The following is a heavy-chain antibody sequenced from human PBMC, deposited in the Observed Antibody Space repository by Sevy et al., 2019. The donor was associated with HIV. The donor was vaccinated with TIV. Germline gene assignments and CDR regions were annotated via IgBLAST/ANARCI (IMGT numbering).Heavy chain of an antibody. V-gene: IGHV3-30-3*01. J-gene: IGHJ6*02. CDR3: ARPRANYVDHYFFYAMDV. CDR1: GFAFSNYYA. D-gene: IGHD4-17*01. CDR2: ISYDGSDK. Sequence: GGSLRLSCAAPGFAFSNYYAMHWVRQAPGKGLEWVALISYDGSDKYYADSVKGRFTISRDNFKNTLFLQMNSLTTEDTAVYYCARPRANYVDHYFFYAMDVWGQGTTVTVSS.